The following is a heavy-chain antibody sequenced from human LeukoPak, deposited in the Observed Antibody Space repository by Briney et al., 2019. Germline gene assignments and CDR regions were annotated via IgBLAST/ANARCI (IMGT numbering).Heavy chain of an antibody. V-gene: IGHV3-48*01. J-gene: IGHJ4*02. Sequence: GGSLRLSCAASGFTFSSYSMNWVRQAPGKGLEWVSYISSSSSTIYYADSVKGRFTISRDNAKNSLYLQMNSLRAEDTAVFYCAKVAIIVVVTEPLLDYWGQGTLVTVSS. CDR1: GFTFSSYS. CDR3: AKVAIIVVVTEPLLDY. D-gene: IGHD2-21*02. CDR2: ISSSSSTI.